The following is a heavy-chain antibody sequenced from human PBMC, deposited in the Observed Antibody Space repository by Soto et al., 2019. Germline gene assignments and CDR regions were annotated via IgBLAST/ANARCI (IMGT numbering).Heavy chain of an antibody. CDR1: GGSISSGDYY. D-gene: IGHD2-15*01. CDR2: IYYSGST. Sequence: SPSLTCTVSGGSISSGDYYWSWIRQPPGKGLEWIGYIYYSGSTYYNPSLKSRVTISVDTSKNQFSLYLSSVTAADTAVYYCARDRKRRYCSGGSCRSDAFDIWGQGTMVTVSS. CDR3: ARDRKRRYCSGGSCRSDAFDI. V-gene: IGHV4-30-4*01. J-gene: IGHJ3*02.